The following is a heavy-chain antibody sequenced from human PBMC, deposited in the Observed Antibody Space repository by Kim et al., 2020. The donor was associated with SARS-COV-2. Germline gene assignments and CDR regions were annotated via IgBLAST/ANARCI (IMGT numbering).Heavy chain of an antibody. CDR3: ARGTMTYYYGMDV. CDR1: GGSISSYY. J-gene: IGHJ6*02. CDR2: IYYSGST. D-gene: IGHD3-22*01. Sequence: SETLSLTCTVSGGSISSYYWSWIRQPPGKGLEWIGYIYYSGSTNYNPSLKSRVTISVDTSKNQFSLKLSSVTAADTAVYYCARGTMTYYYGMDVWGQGTTATVSS. V-gene: IGHV4-59*01.